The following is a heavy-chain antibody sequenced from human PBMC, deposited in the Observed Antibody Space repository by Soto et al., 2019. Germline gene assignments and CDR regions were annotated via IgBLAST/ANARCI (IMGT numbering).Heavy chain of an antibody. J-gene: IGHJ3*02. D-gene: IGHD6-19*01. CDR1: GFTFSSYA. CDR3: ASDSLYSSGWYNIAFDI. V-gene: IGHV3-23*01. CDR2: ISGSGGST. Sequence: QPGGSLRLSCAASGFTFSSYAMSWVRQAPGKGLEWVSAISGSGGSTYYADSVKGRFTISRDNSKNTLYLQMNSLRAEDTAVYYCASDSLYSSGWYNIAFDIWGQGTMVTVSS.